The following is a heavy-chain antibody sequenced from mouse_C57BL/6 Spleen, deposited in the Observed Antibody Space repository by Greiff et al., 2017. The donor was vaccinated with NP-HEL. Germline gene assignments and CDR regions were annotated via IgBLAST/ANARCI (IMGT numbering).Heavy chain of an antibody. CDR1: GYTFTSYW. V-gene: IGHV1-69*01. Sequence: QVQLQQPGAELVMPGASVKLSCKASGYTFTSYWMHWVKQRPGQGLEWIGEIDPSDSYTNYNQKFKGKSTLTVDKSSSTAYMQLSSLTSEDSAVYYCARGYRNYAWFAYWGQGTLVTVSA. J-gene: IGHJ3*01. CDR3: ARGYRNYAWFAY. D-gene: IGHD2-5*01. CDR2: IDPSDSYT.